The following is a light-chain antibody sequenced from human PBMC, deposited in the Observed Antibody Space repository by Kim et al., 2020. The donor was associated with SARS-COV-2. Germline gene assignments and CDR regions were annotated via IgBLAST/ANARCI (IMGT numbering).Light chain of an antibody. V-gene: IGKV3-20*01. Sequence: EIVLTQSPDTLSLSPGERATLSCRASQSVTSNYLAWYRQKPGQAPRLLIYGASSRATGIPDRFSASGSGTYFTLTISRLEHEDFAVYYCQQYSTSLYTFGQGTKLEI. CDR2: GAS. J-gene: IGKJ2*01. CDR1: QSVTSNY. CDR3: QQYSTSLYT.